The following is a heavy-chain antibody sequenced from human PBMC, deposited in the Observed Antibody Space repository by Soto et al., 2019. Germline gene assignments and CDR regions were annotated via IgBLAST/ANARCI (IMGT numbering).Heavy chain of an antibody. CDR2: IWYDGSNK. J-gene: IGHJ4*02. Sequence: QVQLVESGGGVVQPGRSLRLSCAASGFTFSSYGMHWVRQAPGKGLEWVAVIWYDGSNKYYADSVKGRFTISRDNSKNTLYLQMNSLRAEDTAVYYCAREVGSEDYDSSGRFDYWGQGTLVTVSS. CDR1: GFTFSSYG. V-gene: IGHV3-33*01. CDR3: AREVGSEDYDSSGRFDY. D-gene: IGHD3-22*01.